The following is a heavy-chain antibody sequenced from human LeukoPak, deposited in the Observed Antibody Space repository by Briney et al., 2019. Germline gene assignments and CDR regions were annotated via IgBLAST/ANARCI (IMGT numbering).Heavy chain of an antibody. CDR2: INHSGST. J-gene: IGHJ1*01. D-gene: IGHD3-22*01. CDR3: AHSSGYQQH. CDR1: GGSFSDYY. V-gene: IGHV4-34*01. Sequence: SETLSLTCGVYGGSFSDYYCSWLRQPPGMGLEWIGDINHSGSTNYNPSLKSRVTISVDTSKNQFSLKLSSATAADTAVYYCAHSSGYQQHWGQGTLVTVSS.